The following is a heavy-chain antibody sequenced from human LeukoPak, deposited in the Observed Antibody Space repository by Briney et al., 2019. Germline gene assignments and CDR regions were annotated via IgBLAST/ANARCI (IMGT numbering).Heavy chain of an antibody. D-gene: IGHD4/OR15-4a*01. CDR1: GGSLSSYY. V-gene: IGHV4-4*07. CDR2: VYTSGST. CDR3: ASQNDARSYYFDY. Sequence: SETLSLTCTVSGGSLSSYYWSWIRQPAGKGLEWIGRVYTSGSTNYNPSLKSRVTMSVDTSKNQFSLKLSSVTAADTAVYYCASQNDARSYYFDYWGQGTLVTVSS. J-gene: IGHJ4*02.